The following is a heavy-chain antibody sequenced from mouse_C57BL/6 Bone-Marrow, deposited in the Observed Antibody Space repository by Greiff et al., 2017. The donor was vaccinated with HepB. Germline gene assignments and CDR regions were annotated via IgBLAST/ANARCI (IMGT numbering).Heavy chain of an antibody. CDR2: IYPGNSDT. V-gene: IGHV1-5*01. D-gene: IGHD2-5*01. J-gene: IGHJ1*03. CDR1: GYTFTSYW. CDR3: TTLYSNYVDWYFDV. Sequence: EVQLQQSGTVLARPGASVKMSCKTSGYTFTSYWMHWVKQRPGQGLEWIGAIYPGNSDTSYNQKFKGKAKLTAVTSASTAYMELSSLTNEDSAVYYCTTLYSNYVDWYFDVWGTGTTVTVSS.